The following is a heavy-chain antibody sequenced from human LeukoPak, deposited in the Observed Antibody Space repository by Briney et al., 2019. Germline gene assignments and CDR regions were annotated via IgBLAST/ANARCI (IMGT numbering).Heavy chain of an antibody. Sequence: GRSLRLSCAASGFTFSDYGMHWVRQAPGKGLEWVAVIWYDGSSEFYADSVKGRFSVSRDNSKNTLYLQMNSLRAEDTAVYYCAETGSSDAFDIWGQGTMVTVSS. CDR3: AETGSSDAFDI. CDR2: IWYDGSSE. J-gene: IGHJ3*02. V-gene: IGHV3-33*03. CDR1: GFTFSDYG. D-gene: IGHD2-15*01.